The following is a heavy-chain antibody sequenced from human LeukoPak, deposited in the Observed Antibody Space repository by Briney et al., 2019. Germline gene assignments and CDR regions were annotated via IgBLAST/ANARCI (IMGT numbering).Heavy chain of an antibody. D-gene: IGHD3-10*01. J-gene: IGHJ4*02. Sequence: GASAKVSCKASGYTFTSYYMHWVRQAPGQGLEWMGIINPSGGSTSYAQKFQGRVTMTRDTSTSTVYMELSSLRSEDTAVYYCARDSGAGALDYWGQGTLVTVSS. CDR1: GYTFTSYY. V-gene: IGHV1-46*01. CDR3: ARDSGAGALDY. CDR2: INPSGGST.